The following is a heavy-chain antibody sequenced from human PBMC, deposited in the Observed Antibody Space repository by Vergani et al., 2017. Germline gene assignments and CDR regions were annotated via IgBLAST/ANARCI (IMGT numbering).Heavy chain of an antibody. J-gene: IGHJ4*02. CDR1: GFTVSSNY. D-gene: IGHD6-6*01. CDR3: ARMAFEYSSSSNDGY. V-gene: IGHV3-53*04. CDR2: IYSGGST. Sequence: EVQLVESGGGLVQPGGSLRLSCAASGFTVSSNYMSWVRQAPGKGLEWVSVIYSGGSTYYADSVKGRFTISRHNSKNTLYLQMNSLRAEDTAVYYCARMAFEYSSSSNDGYWGQGTLVTVSS.